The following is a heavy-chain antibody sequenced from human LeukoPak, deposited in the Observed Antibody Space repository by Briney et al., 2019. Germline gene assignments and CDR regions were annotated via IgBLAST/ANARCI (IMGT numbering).Heavy chain of an antibody. D-gene: IGHD2-21*02. CDR1: GFTFRNYV. Sequence: GGSLGLSCAASGFTFRNYVIHWVRQAPGKGLEWVAVISYDGSNKYYADSVKGRFTISRGNSKNTLYLQMNSLRAEDTAVYYCARDGQAVTDNYFDYWGQGTLVTVSS. J-gene: IGHJ4*02. V-gene: IGHV3-30-3*01. CDR3: ARDGQAVTDNYFDY. CDR2: ISYDGSNK.